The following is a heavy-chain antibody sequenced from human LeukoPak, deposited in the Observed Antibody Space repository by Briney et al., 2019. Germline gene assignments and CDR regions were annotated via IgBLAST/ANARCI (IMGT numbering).Heavy chain of an antibody. V-gene: IGHV4-59*13. CDR2: IHSRGTT. J-gene: IGHJ4*02. Sequence: SENLSLTCSVSGVSITSYYWNWIRQSPGKGLEWLGNIHSRGTTNYNPSLKSRVTLSLDTSKSQFALKVTSVTAADTAVYYCARDEYGDFQGFDFWGQGTRVTVSS. CDR1: GVSITSYY. CDR3: ARDEYGDFQGFDF. D-gene: IGHD4-17*01.